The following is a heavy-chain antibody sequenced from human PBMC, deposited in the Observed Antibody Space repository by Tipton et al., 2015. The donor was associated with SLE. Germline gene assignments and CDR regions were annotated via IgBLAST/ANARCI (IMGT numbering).Heavy chain of an antibody. CDR1: GDSISSSY. Sequence: LRLSCTVSGDSISSSYWSWIRQPPGKGLEWIGYVSHTVKPNYDPSLKSRVSMSVDPSKNQFSLRLASMTAADTATYYCARLFSGSYYTLDLWGQGTPVAVSS. V-gene: IGHV4-59*08. CDR2: VSHTVKP. D-gene: IGHD1-26*01. CDR3: ARLFSGSYYTLDL. J-gene: IGHJ5*02.